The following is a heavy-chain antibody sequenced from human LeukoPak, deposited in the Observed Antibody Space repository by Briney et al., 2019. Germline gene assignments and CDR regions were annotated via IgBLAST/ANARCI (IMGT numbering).Heavy chain of an antibody. V-gene: IGHV3-74*01. Sequence: GGSLRLSCAASGFTYSDYWMRRVRQAPGKGLVWVSRISNDGSTTTYADSVRGRFTISRDNAKNTLYLQMNSLRAEDTAVYYCARGCGSTGCDYWGQGTLVTVSS. CDR1: GFTYSDYW. CDR3: ARGCGSTGCDY. CDR2: ISNDGSTT. J-gene: IGHJ4*02. D-gene: IGHD2-2*01.